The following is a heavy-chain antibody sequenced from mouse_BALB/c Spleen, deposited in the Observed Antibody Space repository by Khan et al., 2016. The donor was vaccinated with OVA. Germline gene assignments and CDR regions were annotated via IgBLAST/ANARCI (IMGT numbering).Heavy chain of an antibody. CDR3: SRVGPYRSSYGAWFAY. Sequence: QVQLKQSGAELARPGASVTMSCKASGYTFTSYTIHWVKQRPGQGLEWIGYINPTNIYTNYNQKYRNKARLTVDQSSRTAYMQLSSLTSEDAAVYYCSRVGPYRSSYGAWFAYWGQGTLVTVSA. D-gene: IGHD1-1*01. V-gene: IGHV1-4*01. CDR2: INPTNIYT. CDR1: GYTFTSYT. J-gene: IGHJ3*01.